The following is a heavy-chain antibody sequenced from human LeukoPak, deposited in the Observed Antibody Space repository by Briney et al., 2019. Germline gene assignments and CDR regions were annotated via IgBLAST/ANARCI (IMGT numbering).Heavy chain of an antibody. CDR2: IYYSGST. CDR1: GGSISSHY. Sequence: SETLSLTCTVSGGSISSHYWSWIRQPPGKGLEWIGYIYYSGSTNYNPSLKSRVTISVDTSKNQFSLKLSSVTAADTAVYYCARTMGPFDPWGQGTLVTVSS. CDR3: ARTMGPFDP. J-gene: IGHJ5*02. V-gene: IGHV4-59*11. D-gene: IGHD3-10*01.